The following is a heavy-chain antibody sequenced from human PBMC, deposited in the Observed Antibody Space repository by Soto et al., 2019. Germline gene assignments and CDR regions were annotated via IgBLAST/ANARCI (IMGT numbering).Heavy chain of an antibody. J-gene: IGHJ6*02. CDR2: IIPIFGTA. CDR3: ARELHQGKRFTMVRGVPYYYYGMDV. CDR1: GGTFSSYA. Sequence: QVQLVQSGAEVKKPGSSVKVSCKASGGTFSSYAISWVRQAPGQGLEWMGGIIPIFGTANYAQKFQGRVTITADESTSTAYMELSSLRSEDTAVYYCARELHQGKRFTMVRGVPYYYYGMDVWGQGTTVTVSS. D-gene: IGHD3-10*01. V-gene: IGHV1-69*01.